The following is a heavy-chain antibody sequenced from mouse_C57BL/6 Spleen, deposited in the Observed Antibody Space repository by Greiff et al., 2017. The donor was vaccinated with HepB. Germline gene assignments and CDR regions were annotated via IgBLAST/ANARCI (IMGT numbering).Heavy chain of an antibody. CDR1: GYTFTSYW. CDR3: AREGYYYGSRAMDY. Sequence: QVQLQQPGAELVKPGASVKLSCKASGYTFTSYWMHWVKQRPGQGLEWIGMIHPNSGSTNYNEKFKSKATLTVDKSSSTAYMQLSSLTSEDSAVYYCAREGYYYGSRAMDYWGQGTSVTVSS. D-gene: IGHD1-1*01. J-gene: IGHJ4*01. CDR2: IHPNSGST. V-gene: IGHV1-64*01.